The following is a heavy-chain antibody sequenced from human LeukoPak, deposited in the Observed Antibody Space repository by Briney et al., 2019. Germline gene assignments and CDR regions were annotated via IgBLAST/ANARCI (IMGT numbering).Heavy chain of an antibody. CDR1: GFTFSSYW. Sequence: GGSLRLSCAASGFTFSSYWMSWVRQAPGKGLEWVANIKTDGSEKYYVDSVKGRFTISRDNAKNSLYLQMNSLRAEDTAVYYCASLGGKLVPFDYWGQGTLVTVSS. CDR2: IKTDGSEK. CDR3: ASLGGKLVPFDY. D-gene: IGHD6-13*01. V-gene: IGHV3-7*01. J-gene: IGHJ4*02.